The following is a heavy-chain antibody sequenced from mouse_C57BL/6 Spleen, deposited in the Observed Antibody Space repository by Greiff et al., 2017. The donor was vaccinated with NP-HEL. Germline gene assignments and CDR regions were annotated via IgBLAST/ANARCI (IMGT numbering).Heavy chain of an antibody. D-gene: IGHD1-1*01. CDR1: GFTFSSYA. CDR2: ISDGGSYT. CDR3: ARERITTVVAKGPFDD. V-gene: IGHV5-4*01. Sequence: EVQRVESGGGLVKPGGSLKLSCAASGFTFSSYAMSWVRQTPEQRLEWVATISDGGSYTYYPDNVKGRFTISRDNAKNNLYLQMSHLKSEDTAMYYCARERITTVVAKGPFDDWGQGTTLTVSS. J-gene: IGHJ2*01.